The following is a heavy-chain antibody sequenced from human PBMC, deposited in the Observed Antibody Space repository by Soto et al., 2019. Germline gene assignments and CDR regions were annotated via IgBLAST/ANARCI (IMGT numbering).Heavy chain of an antibody. CDR2: ISSSGSTI. V-gene: IGHV3-48*03. CDR1: GFTFSSYE. J-gene: IGHJ4*02. D-gene: IGHD2-21*02. Sequence: PGGSLRLSCAASGFTFSSYEMNWVRQAPGKGLEWVSYISSSGSTIYYADSVKGRFTISRDNAKNSLYLQMNSLRAEDTAVYYCARDDDYICGGDCSFTDYWGQGTLVTVSS. CDR3: ARDDDYICGGDCSFTDY.